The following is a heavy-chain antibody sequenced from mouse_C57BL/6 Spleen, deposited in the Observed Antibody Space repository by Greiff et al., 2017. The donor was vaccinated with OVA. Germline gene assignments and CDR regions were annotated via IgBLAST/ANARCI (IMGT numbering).Heavy chain of an antibody. D-gene: IGHD4-1*01. J-gene: IGHJ3*01. CDR2: INPGSGGT. V-gene: IGHV1-54*01. Sequence: QVQLKQSGAELVRPGTSVKVSCKASGYAFTNYLIEWVKQRPGQGLEWIGVINPGSGGTNYNEKFKGKATLTADKSSSTAYMQLSSLTSEDSAVYFCARGEAGTRSAWFAYWGQGTLVTVSA. CDR1: GYAFTNYL. CDR3: ARGEAGTRSAWFAY.